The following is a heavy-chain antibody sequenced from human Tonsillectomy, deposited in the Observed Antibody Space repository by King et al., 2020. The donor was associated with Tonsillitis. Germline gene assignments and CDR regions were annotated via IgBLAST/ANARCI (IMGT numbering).Heavy chain of an antibody. CDR3: ARTRRGYCSGGSCYSPKYFDY. CDR2: IDWDDDK. Sequence: TLKESGPALVKPTQTLTLTCTFSGFSLSTSGMCVSWIRQPPGKALEWLARIDWDDDKYYSTSLKTRLTISKDTSKNQVVLTMTNMDPVDTATYYCARTRRGYCSGGSCYSPKYFDYWGQGTLVTVSS. D-gene: IGHD2-15*01. J-gene: IGHJ4*02. CDR1: GFSLSTSGMC. V-gene: IGHV2-70*11.